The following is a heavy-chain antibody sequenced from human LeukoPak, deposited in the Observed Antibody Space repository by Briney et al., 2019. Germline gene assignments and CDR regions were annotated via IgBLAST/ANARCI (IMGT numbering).Heavy chain of an antibody. CDR3: ARGGEGSSRAEYFQH. D-gene: IGHD6-13*01. J-gene: IGHJ1*01. CDR1: GYTLTELS. CDR2: FDPEDGET. V-gene: IGHV1-24*01. Sequence: ASVKVSCKVSGYTLTELSMHWVRQAPGKGLEWMGGFDPEDGETIYAQKFQGRVTMTRDTSTSTVYMELSSLRSEDTAVYYCARGGEGSSRAEYFQHWGQGTLVTVSS.